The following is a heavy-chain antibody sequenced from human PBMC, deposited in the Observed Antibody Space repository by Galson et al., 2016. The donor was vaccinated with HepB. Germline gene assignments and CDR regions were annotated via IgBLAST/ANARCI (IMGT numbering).Heavy chain of an antibody. J-gene: IGHJ6*02. CDR3: AREVRGGSPWRFPQPVHYDYGLDV. Sequence: SETLSLTCTVSGGSISRASYYWGWIRQPPGKGLEWIGSVYYSGSTYYNPSLKSRVAVSIDTSKNQFSLRLSSVTAADTAVYYCAREVRGGSPWRFPQPVHYDYGLDVWGQGTTVIVSS. V-gene: IGHV4-39*02. D-gene: IGHD3-10*01. CDR1: GGSISRASYY. CDR2: VYYSGST.